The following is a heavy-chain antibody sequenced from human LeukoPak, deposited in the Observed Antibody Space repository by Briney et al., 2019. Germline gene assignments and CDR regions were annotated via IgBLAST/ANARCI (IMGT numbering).Heavy chain of an antibody. CDR3: ARDVETGQWLVNYYFDY. CDR2: IIPILGIA. V-gene: IGHV1-69*04. D-gene: IGHD6-19*01. J-gene: IGHJ4*02. CDR1: GGTFSSYA. Sequence: SVKVSCKASGGTFSSYAISWVRQAPGQGLEWMGRIIPILGIANYAQKFQGRVTITADKSTSTAYMELSSLRSEDTAVYYCARDVETGQWLVNYYFDYWGQGTLVTASS.